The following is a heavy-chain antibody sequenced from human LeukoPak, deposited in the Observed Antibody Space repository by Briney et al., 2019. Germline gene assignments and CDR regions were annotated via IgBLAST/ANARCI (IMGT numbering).Heavy chain of an antibody. V-gene: IGHV3-7*01. CDR1: GFTFSNAW. D-gene: IGHD3-22*01. Sequence: GGSLRLSCAASGFTFSNAWMSWVRQAPGKGLEWVANIKKDGSEKYYVDSVKGRFTISRDNAKNSLYLQMNSLRAEDTAVYYRARDLYRIVVVPHYFDYWDQGTLVTVSS. CDR2: IKKDGSEK. J-gene: IGHJ4*02. CDR3: ARDLYRIVVVPHYFDY.